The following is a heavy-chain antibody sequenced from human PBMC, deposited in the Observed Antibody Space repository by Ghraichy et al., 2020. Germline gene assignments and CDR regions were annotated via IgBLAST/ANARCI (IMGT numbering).Heavy chain of an antibody. D-gene: IGHD3-10*01. Sequence: GSLRLSCAASGNTFSRYWMHWVRQAPEKGLVWVSLIKSDATTRLYADSVKGRFTISRDNAKNTVFLQMDSLRAEDTALYYCATGDTYFYDYWGRGTLVTVSS. CDR1: GNTFSRYW. CDR3: ATGDTYFYDY. CDR2: IKSDATTR. J-gene: IGHJ4*02. V-gene: IGHV3-74*01.